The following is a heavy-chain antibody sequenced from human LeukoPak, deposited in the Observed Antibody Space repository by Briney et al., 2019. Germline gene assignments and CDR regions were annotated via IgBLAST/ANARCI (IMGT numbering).Heavy chain of an antibody. CDR2: INAGNGNT. J-gene: IGHJ4*02. CDR1: GYTFTTYA. CDR3: ARDPIGSRWPYYFDY. Sequence: ASVTVSCKASGYTFTTYAMHWVRQAPGQRLEWMGWINAGNGNTKYSQKFQTRVTITRDTSASTAYMELSSLRSEDTAVYYCARDPIGSRWPYYFDYWGQGTLVTVSS. V-gene: IGHV1-3*01. D-gene: IGHD6-13*01.